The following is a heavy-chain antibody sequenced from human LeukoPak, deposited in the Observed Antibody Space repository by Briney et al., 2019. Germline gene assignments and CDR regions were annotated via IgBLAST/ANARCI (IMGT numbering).Heavy chain of an antibody. CDR3: ARDSVWYSS. V-gene: IGHV4-59*01. CDR1: GGSISSYY. Sequence: SETLSLTCTVSGGSISSYYWSWIRQPPGKGLEWIGYIYYSGSTSYNPSLKSRVTISVDTSKNQFSLKLSSVTAADTAVYYCARDSVWYSSWGQGTLVTVSS. D-gene: IGHD6-19*01. J-gene: IGHJ5*02. CDR2: IYYSGST.